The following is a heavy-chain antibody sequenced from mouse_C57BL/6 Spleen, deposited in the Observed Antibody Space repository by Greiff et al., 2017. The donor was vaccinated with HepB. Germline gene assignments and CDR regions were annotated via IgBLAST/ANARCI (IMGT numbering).Heavy chain of an antibody. J-gene: IGHJ2*01. V-gene: IGHV1-54*01. CDR3: ARRGLRLDY. CDR1: GYAFTNYL. CDR2: INPGSGGT. D-gene: IGHD2-4*01. Sequence: VKLQESGAELVRPGTSVKVSCKASGYAFTNYLIEWVKQRPGQGLEWIGVINPGSGGTNYNEKLKGKATLTADKSSSTAYMQLSSLTSEDSAVYFCARRGLRLDYWGQGTTLTVSS.